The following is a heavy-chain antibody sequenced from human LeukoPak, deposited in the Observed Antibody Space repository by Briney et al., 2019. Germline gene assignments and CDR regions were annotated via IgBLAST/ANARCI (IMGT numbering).Heavy chain of an antibody. Sequence: GGSLRLSCAASGFTFSSYEMNWVRQAPGKGLEWVSYISSSGSTIYYADSVKGRFTISRDNAKNSLYLQMNSLRAEDTAVYYCARKGYDSSGYYYHMDVWGKGTTVTVSS. CDR2: ISSSGSTI. V-gene: IGHV3-48*03. CDR3: ARKGYDSSGYYYHMDV. D-gene: IGHD3-22*01. J-gene: IGHJ6*03. CDR1: GFTFSSYE.